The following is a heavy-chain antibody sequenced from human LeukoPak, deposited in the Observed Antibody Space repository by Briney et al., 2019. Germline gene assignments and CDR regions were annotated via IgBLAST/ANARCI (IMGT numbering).Heavy chain of an antibody. Sequence: GGSLRLSCAASGFTVSSSYISRVRQAPGKGLEWVSVIYSAGSTYYADSVKGRFTISRDNSKNTLYLQLNSLRPEDTAVYYCARDLVAAREDYHYYGSDVWGQGTTVTVS. D-gene: IGHD2-15*01. CDR1: GFTVSSSY. J-gene: IGHJ6*02. V-gene: IGHV3-66*02. CDR3: ARDLVAAREDYHYYGSDV. CDR2: IYSAGST.